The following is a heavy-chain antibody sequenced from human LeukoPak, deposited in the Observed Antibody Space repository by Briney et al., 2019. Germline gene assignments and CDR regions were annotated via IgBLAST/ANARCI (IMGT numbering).Heavy chain of an antibody. CDR3: ARDRGYCTSTDCYGYYYFMDV. CDR1: EFTFSSYW. CDR2: VNQDGSRN. J-gene: IGHJ6*03. D-gene: IGHD2-2*01. V-gene: IGHV3-7*01. Sequence: GGSLRLSCAASEFTFSSYWMNWVRQAPGKGLEWVAIVNQDGSRNYYVDSVKGRFTISRDNAENSLYLQMNSLRAEDTAVYFCARDRGYCTSTDCYGYYYFMDVWCKGTTVTVSS.